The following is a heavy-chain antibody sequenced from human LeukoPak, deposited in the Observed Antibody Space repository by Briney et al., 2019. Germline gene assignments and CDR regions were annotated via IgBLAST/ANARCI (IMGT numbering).Heavy chain of an antibody. V-gene: IGHV3-15*01. CDR2: IKSKTDGGTT. J-gene: IGHJ4*02. CDR1: GFTFSNAW. D-gene: IGHD2-2*01. CDR3: TTDPSVCSSTSCPFDY. Sequence: GGSLRLSCAASGFTFSNAWMSWVRQAPGKGLEWVGRIKSKTDGGTTDYAAPVKGRFTISRDDSKNTLYLQMNSLKTEDTAVYYCTTDPSVCSSTSCPFDYWGQGTLVTVSS.